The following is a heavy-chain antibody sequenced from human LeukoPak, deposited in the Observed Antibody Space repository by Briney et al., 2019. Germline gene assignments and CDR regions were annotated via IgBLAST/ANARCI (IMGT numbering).Heavy chain of an antibody. V-gene: IGHV3-48*02. CDR1: GFTFSSFS. D-gene: IGHD1-26*01. J-gene: IGHJ4*02. Sequence: PGGSLRHSCAASGFTFSSFSMNWVRQAPGKGLEWVSYISSSSSTIYYADSVQGRFTISRDDAKNSLHLQMTSLRDEDTAVYYCARDLISGDYTFDYWGQGTLVTVSS. CDR3: ARDLISGDYTFDY. CDR2: ISSSSSTI.